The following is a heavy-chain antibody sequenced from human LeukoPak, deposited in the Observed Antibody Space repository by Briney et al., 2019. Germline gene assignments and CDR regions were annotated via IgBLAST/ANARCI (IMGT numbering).Heavy chain of an antibody. J-gene: IGHJ5*02. CDR3: ARDNIPVAGTGLSWFDP. D-gene: IGHD6-13*01. CDR2: ISSSGST. V-gene: IGHV4-61*02. CDR1: GGSISSSHYY. Sequence: SETLSLTCSVSGGSISSSHYYWNWVRQPAGKGLEWIGRISSSGSTTYSPSLQSRVTLSVDRSKNQFSLKMTSVTAADTAVYYCARDNIPVAGTGLSWFDPWGQGTLVTVSS.